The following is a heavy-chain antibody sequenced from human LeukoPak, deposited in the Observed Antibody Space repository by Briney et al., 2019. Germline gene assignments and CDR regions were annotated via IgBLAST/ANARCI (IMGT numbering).Heavy chain of an antibody. D-gene: IGHD3-10*01. CDR3: ARDLGVRGVIDWFDP. Sequence: GGSLRLSCAASGFTFSSYSMNWVRQALGKGLEWVSSISSSSSYIYYADSVKGRFTISRDNAKNSLYLQMNSLRAEDTAVYYCARDLGVRGVIDWFDPWGQGTLVTVSS. V-gene: IGHV3-21*01. J-gene: IGHJ5*02. CDR1: GFTFSSYS. CDR2: ISSSSSYI.